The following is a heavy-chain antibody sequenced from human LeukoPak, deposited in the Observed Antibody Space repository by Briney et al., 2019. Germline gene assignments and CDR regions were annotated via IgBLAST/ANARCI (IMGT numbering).Heavy chain of an antibody. CDR3: ARDPYSSSWFAA. J-gene: IGHJ5*02. CDR2: INPNSGGT. Sequence: ASVKVSCKASGGTFNNYAISWVRQAPGQGLEWMGWINPNSGGTNYAQKFQGRVTMTRDTSISTAYMELSRLRSDDTAVYYCARDPYSSSWFAAWGQGTLVTVSS. D-gene: IGHD6-13*01. V-gene: IGHV1-2*02. CDR1: GGTFNNYA.